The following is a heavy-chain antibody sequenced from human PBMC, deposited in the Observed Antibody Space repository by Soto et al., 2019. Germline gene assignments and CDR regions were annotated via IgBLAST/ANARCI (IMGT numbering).Heavy chain of an antibody. J-gene: IGHJ4*02. Sequence: SETLSLTCTVSRASIYTYSWTWIRQPAGKGLQWIGHIYSSGGANYSPSLKSRVSMSVDSSKNQISLKLSSVTAADTAVYYCATIVGANDYWGQGTLVTVSS. CDR2: IYSSGGA. CDR3: ATIVGANDY. V-gene: IGHV4-4*07. D-gene: IGHD1-26*01. CDR1: RASIYTYS.